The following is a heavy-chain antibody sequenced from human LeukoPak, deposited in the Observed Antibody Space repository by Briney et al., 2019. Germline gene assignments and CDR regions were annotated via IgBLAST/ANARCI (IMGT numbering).Heavy chain of an antibody. Sequence: ASVEVSCKAYGYSFTGSYMHWVRQAPGQGLEWMGWISAYNGNTNYAQKLQGRVTMTTDTSTSTAYMELRSLRSDDTAVYYCARDRPQWLVLTYFDYWGQGTLVTVSS. CDR3: ARDRPQWLVLTYFDY. CDR1: GYSFTGSY. D-gene: IGHD6-19*01. CDR2: ISAYNGNT. V-gene: IGHV1-18*01. J-gene: IGHJ4*02.